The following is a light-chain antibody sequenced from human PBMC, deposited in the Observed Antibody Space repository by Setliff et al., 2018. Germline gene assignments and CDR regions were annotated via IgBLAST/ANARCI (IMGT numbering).Light chain of an antibody. J-gene: IGLJ1*01. V-gene: IGLV2-14*01. Sequence: QSALTQPASVSGSPGQSITISCPGTSSDVDNYNYVSWYQQHPGKAPKLIIYEVSNRPSGVSNRFSGSKSGNTASLTVSGLQGEDEADYYCSSYASSINPYVFGTGTKVTVL. CDR1: SSDVDNYNY. CDR2: EVS. CDR3: SSYASSINPYV.